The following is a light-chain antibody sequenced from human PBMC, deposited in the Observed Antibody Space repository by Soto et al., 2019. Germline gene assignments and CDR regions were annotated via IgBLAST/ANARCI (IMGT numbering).Light chain of an antibody. V-gene: IGLV2-14*01. Sequence: QSVLTQPASVSGSPGQSITISCTGTSSDVGGYNYVSWYQQHPGKAPKLMIYDVSNRPSGVSNRFSGSKSGNTASLTISGLQAEDEADYYCSSYTSRSTLEVFGTGTEVTVL. CDR1: SSDVGGYNY. CDR2: DVS. CDR3: SSYTSRSTLEV. J-gene: IGLJ1*01.